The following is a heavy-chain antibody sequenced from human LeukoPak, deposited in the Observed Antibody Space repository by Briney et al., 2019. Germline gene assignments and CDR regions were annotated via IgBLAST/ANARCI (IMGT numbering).Heavy chain of an antibody. CDR1: GFTFSSYA. J-gene: IGHJ3*02. CDR3: AREIIAARRDDAFDI. D-gene: IGHD6-6*01. Sequence: GGSLRLSCAASGFTFSSYAMHWVRQAPGKGLEWVAVISYDGSNKYYADSVKGRFTISRDNSKNTLYLQMNSLRAEDTAVYYCAREIIAARRDDAFDIWGQGTMVTVSS. V-gene: IGHV3-30*04. CDR2: ISYDGSNK.